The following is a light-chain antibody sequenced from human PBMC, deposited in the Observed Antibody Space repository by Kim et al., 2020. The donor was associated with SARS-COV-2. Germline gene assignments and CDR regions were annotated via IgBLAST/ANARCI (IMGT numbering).Light chain of an antibody. CDR2: GDK. CDR1: SSNSGTGYD. Sequence: QTVTGSCTGDSSNSGTGYDVHWFQQLPGTAPKLLIYGDKNRPSGVPDRFSGSKSANSASLAIAGLQAEDEADYYCQSYDSVLSGYVFGSGTKVTVL. CDR3: QSYDSVLSGYV. V-gene: IGLV1-40*01. J-gene: IGLJ1*01.